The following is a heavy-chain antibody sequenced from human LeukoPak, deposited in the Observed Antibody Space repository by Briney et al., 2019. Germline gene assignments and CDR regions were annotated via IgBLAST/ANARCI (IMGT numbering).Heavy chain of an antibody. J-gene: IGHJ5*02. Sequence: KPSETLSLTCTVSGGSISSSSYYWGWIRQPPGKGLEWIGSIYYSGSTYYNPSLKSRVTMSIDLSKNQLSLNLTSVTAADTAIYYCARHASWFDPWGQGTLVTVSS. CDR3: ARHASWFDP. CDR1: GGSISSSSYY. CDR2: IYYSGST. V-gene: IGHV4-39*01.